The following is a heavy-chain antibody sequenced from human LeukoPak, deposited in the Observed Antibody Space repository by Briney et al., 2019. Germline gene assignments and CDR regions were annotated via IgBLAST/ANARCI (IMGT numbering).Heavy chain of an antibody. Sequence: GGSLRLSCVASGFSFTSYAMSWVRQAPGKGLEWVASISGSGGSTSYADSVKGRFTISRDNSKNTLYLQMSSLRADDTAVYYGVKDGRGWLTDYWGQGTLVTVSS. CDR1: GFSFTSYA. CDR2: ISGSGGST. V-gene: IGHV3-23*01. D-gene: IGHD3-10*01. J-gene: IGHJ4*02. CDR3: VKDGRGWLTDY.